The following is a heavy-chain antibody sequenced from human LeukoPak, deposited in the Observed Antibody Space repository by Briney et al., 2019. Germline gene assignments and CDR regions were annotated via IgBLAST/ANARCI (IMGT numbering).Heavy chain of an antibody. Sequence: GGSLRLSCAASGFTFSDYSMNWVRQAPGKGLEWVANIEYDASEKNYVDSVRGRFTIFRDNAKNSLYLHMNSLRGEDTAVYYCVRGPRTRTPPQPGLYYRGLDVWGQGTTVTVSS. CDR2: IEYDASEK. V-gene: IGHV3-7*01. D-gene: IGHD1-26*01. CDR3: VRGPRTRTPPQPGLYYRGLDV. J-gene: IGHJ6*02. CDR1: GFTFSDYS.